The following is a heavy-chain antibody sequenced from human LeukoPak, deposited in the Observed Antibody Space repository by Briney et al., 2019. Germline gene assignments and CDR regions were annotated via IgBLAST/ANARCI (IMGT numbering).Heavy chain of an antibody. D-gene: IGHD3-10*01. Sequence: SETLSLTCAVYGGSFSGYYWSWIRQPPGKGLEWIGEINHSGSTNYNPSLKSRVTISVDTSKNQFSLKLSSVTAADTAVYYCASLGGSGSYYTYYYYYMDVWGKGTTVTISS. V-gene: IGHV4-34*01. J-gene: IGHJ6*03. CDR2: INHSGST. CDR3: ASLGGSGSYYTYYYYYMDV. CDR1: GGSFSGYY.